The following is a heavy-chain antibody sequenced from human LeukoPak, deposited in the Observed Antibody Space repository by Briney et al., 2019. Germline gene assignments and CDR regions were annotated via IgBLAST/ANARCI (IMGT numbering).Heavy chain of an antibody. V-gene: IGHV4-61*08. Sequence: SETLSLTCSVSGGSISSGDYYWSWLRQPPGKGLEWIGYIYYSGSTNYNPFLKSRVTISVDTSKNQFSLKLSSVTAADTAVYYCARHGHRGLFGEQAFDIWGQGTMVTVSS. J-gene: IGHJ3*02. CDR2: IYYSGST. CDR3: ARHGHRGLFGEQAFDI. D-gene: IGHD3-10*02. CDR1: GGSISSGDYY.